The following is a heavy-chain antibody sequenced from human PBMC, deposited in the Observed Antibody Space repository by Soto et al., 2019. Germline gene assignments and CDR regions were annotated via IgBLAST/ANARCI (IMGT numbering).Heavy chain of an antibody. CDR2: ISGSGDST. CDR1: GFTFSSYA. Sequence: EVQLLESGGGLVQPGGSLRLSCVASGFTFSSYAMNWVRQAPGKGLEWVSVISGSGDSTYYADSVKGRFTISRDNSKNSLYRQMHSLRAEDTAVYYCAGRERGWYFDLWGRCTLVTVSS. V-gene: IGHV3-23*01. J-gene: IGHJ2*01. CDR3: AGRERGWYFDL.